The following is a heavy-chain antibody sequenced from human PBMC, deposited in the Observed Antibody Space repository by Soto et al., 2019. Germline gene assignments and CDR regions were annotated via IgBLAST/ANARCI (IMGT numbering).Heavy chain of an antibody. CDR2: ISWDGGST. Sequence: EVQLVASGGVVVQPGGSLRLSCAASGFTFDDYTMHWVRQAPGKGLEWVSLISWDGGSTYYADSVKGRFTISRDNSKNSLYLQMNSLRTEDTALYDCAKDIIPGRRLVVVAATPHYYYYYGMDVWGQGTTVTVSS. CDR1: GFTFDDYT. D-gene: IGHD2-15*01. J-gene: IGHJ6*02. CDR3: AKDIIPGRRLVVVAATPHYYYYYGMDV. V-gene: IGHV3-43*01.